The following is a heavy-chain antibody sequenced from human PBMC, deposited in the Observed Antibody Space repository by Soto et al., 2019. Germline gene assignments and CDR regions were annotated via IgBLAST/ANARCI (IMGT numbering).Heavy chain of an antibody. V-gene: IGHV3-23*01. CDR2: ISGTGGTP. CDR3: AKDFLTGTFDY. CDR1: GFTFTKYV. J-gene: IGHJ4*02. D-gene: IGHD1-1*01. Sequence: GGSLRLSCEASGFTFTKYVMNWVRQAPGKGLEWVAGISGTGGTPFYADSVRGRFVISRDNSKNTVFLHMTSLRADDTAVYYGAKDFLTGTFDYWGQGALVTVSS.